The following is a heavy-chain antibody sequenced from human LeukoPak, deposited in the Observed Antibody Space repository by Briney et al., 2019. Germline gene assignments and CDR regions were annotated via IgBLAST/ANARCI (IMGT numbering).Heavy chain of an antibody. Sequence: GGSLRLSCAASGFTFSSYGMHWVRQAPGKGLEWVAVIWYDGSNKYYADSVKGRFTISRDNSKNTLYLQMNSLRAEDTAVYYCARDGGHSSSWYDYWGQGTLVTVSS. CDR2: IWYDGSNK. CDR1: GFTFSSYG. D-gene: IGHD6-13*01. J-gene: IGHJ4*02. V-gene: IGHV3-33*01. CDR3: ARDGGHSSSWYDY.